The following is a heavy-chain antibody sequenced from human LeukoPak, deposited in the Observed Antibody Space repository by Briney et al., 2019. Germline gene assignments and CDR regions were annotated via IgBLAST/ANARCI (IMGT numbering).Heavy chain of an antibody. CDR2: INTNTGNP. CDR1: GYTFTSYA. D-gene: IGHD2/OR15-2a*01. J-gene: IGHJ3*02. Sequence: WASVKVSCKASGYTFTSYAMNWMRQAPGQGLEWMGWINTNTGNPTYAQGFTGRFVFSLDTSVSTAYLQISSPKAADTAVYYCASFNASAWGAFDIWGQGTMVTVSS. CDR3: ASFNASAWGAFDI. V-gene: IGHV7-4-1*02.